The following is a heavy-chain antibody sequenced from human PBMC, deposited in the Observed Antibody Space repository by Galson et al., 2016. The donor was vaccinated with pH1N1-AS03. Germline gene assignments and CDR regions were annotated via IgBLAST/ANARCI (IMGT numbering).Heavy chain of an antibody. CDR2: TYYKSKWYN. CDR1: GDSVSSNTAA. V-gene: IGHV6-1*01. CDR3: ARDHLGAGPAFDY. D-gene: IGHD1-26*01. Sequence: CAISGDSVSSNTAAWNWIRQSPSRGLEWLGRTYYKSKWYNEYAVFVEGRIIINADTSRNQFYLHLNSVTPEDTAVYYCARDHLGAGPAFDYWGQGTLVTVSS. J-gene: IGHJ4*02.